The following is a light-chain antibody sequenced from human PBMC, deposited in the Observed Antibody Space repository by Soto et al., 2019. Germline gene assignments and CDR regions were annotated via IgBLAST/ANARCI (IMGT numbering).Light chain of an antibody. CDR1: SSDVGGYNY. Sequence: QSVLTQPPAVSGSPGQSITISCTGTSSDVGGYNYVSWYQQHPGKAPKLMIYEVSNRPSGVSNRFSGSKSGNTASLTISGLQAEDEADYYCSSYTSSSSLMFGGGTQLTVL. CDR3: SSYTSSSSLM. V-gene: IGLV2-14*01. CDR2: EVS. J-gene: IGLJ7*01.